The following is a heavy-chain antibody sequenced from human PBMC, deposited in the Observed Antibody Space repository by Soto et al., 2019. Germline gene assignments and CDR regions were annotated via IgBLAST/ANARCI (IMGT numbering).Heavy chain of an antibody. D-gene: IGHD1-26*01. J-gene: IGHJ4*02. CDR1: GGSVSNDAYY. CDR3: ARLGIGWEFPFDS. CDR2: IYHSGST. V-gene: IGHV4-61*08. Sequence: QVQLQESGPGLVKPSETLSLTCIVSGGSVSNDAYYWSWIRQPPGKGLEWIGYIYHSGSTYYNPPLRSGVTISADTSANQFSLKVSSVTAADTAVYYCARLGIGWEFPFDSWGQGTLVNVSS.